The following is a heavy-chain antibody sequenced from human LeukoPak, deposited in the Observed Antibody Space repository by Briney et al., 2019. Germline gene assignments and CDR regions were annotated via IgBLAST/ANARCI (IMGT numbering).Heavy chain of an antibody. V-gene: IGHV3-30-3*01. CDR2: ISYDGSNK. J-gene: IGHJ4*02. Sequence: GGSLRLSCAASGFTFSNYAMQWVRQAPGKGLEWVADISYDGSNKYYGDSVKGRFTISRDDSKNTLNLQMNSLRADDSAVYYCARSPAPTSSSWLYLDYWGQGTQVTVSS. CDR3: ARSPAPTSSSWLYLDY. CDR1: GFTFSNYA. D-gene: IGHD6-13*01.